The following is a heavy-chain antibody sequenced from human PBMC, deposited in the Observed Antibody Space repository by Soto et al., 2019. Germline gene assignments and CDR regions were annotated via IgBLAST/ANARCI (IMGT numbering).Heavy chain of an antibody. Sequence: GGSLRLSCAASGFTFSSYGMHWVRQAPGKGLEWVAVIWYDGSNKYYADSVKGRFTISRDNSKNTLYLQMNSLRAEDTAVYYCARGSDYYDSSGHFDYWGQGTLVTVSS. CDR3: ARGSDYYDSSGHFDY. V-gene: IGHV3-33*01. CDR2: IWYDGSNK. CDR1: GFTFSSYG. J-gene: IGHJ4*02. D-gene: IGHD3-22*01.